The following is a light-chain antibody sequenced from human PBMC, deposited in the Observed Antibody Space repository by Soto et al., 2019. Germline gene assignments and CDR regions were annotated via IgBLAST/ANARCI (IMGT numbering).Light chain of an antibody. CDR3: KQYHAWPLT. CDR2: GAS. V-gene: IGKV3-15*01. CDR1: QDISSN. Sequence: IVMTQSPATLSVSPGDRATLSCRSSQDISSNLAWYQQKPGQAPRLLIYGASTRATGIPARFSGSGAGTEFTLTISSLQSEDFAVYYWKQYHAWPLTVVGGTNLEIQ. J-gene: IGKJ4*01.